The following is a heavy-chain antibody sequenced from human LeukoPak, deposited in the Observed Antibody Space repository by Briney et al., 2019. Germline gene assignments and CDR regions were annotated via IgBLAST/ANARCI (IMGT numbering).Heavy chain of an antibody. Sequence: GGSLRLSCAASGFTFSDYYMSWIRQAPGKGLEWVSYISSSSSYTNYADSVKGRFTISRDNAKNSLYLQMNSLRAEDTAVYYCARIATIPDVWGYYFDYWGQGTLVTVSS. J-gene: IGHJ4*02. V-gene: IGHV3-11*03. CDR2: ISSSSSYT. CDR3: ARIATIPDVWGYYFDY. CDR1: GFTFSDYY. D-gene: IGHD3-16*01.